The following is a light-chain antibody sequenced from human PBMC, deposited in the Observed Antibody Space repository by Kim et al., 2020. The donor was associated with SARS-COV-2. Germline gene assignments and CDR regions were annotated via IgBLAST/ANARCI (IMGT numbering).Light chain of an antibody. CDR1: TLGEKY. CDR2: QDF. V-gene: IGLV3-1*01. J-gene: IGLJ2*01. Sequence: VSPGQTANITCSGDTLGEKYVSWYQRKPGQSPTLVIYQDFKLPSGVPERFSGSNSGNTATLTIGGTQATDEADYYCQAWDSHTVIFGGGTQLTVL. CDR3: QAWDSHTVI.